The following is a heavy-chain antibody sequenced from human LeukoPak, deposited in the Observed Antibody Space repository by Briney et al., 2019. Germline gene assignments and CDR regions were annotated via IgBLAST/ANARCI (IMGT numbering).Heavy chain of an antibody. CDR1: GDSMRSYS. D-gene: IGHD5-18*01. J-gene: IGHJ4*02. CDR2: IYYSGST. CDR3: ARHKTWIQLWYFDY. Sequence: SETLSLTCSVSGDSMRSYSWTWIRQPPGKGLEWIGSIYYSGSTYYNPSLKSRVTISVDTSKNQFSLKLSSVTAADTAVYYCARHKTWIQLWYFDYWGQGTLVTVSS. V-gene: IGHV4-39*01.